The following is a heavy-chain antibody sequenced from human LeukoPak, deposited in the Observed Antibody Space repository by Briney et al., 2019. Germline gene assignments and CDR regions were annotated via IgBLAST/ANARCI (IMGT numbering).Heavy chain of an antibody. V-gene: IGHV3-23*01. CDR3: AKYLGYCSSGTCYFTF. D-gene: IGHD2-15*01. J-gene: IGHJ4*02. CDR1: GFTFSSSA. CDR2: VGTSGVHP. Sequence: GGSLRLSCAASGFTFSSSAMSWVRQAPGKGLKWISAVGTSGVHPYYADSVKGRFTISRDNSKSTLFLQMNSLRAEDTAIYYCAKYLGYCSSGTCYFTFWGQGTLVSVSS.